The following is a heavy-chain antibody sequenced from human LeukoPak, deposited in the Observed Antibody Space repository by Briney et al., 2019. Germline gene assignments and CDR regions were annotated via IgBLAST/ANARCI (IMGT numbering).Heavy chain of an antibody. V-gene: IGHV3-7*01. J-gene: IGHJ4*02. D-gene: IGHD3-3*01. CDR3: ARIYAGGYYDD. CDR2: IKPDGGEK. CDR1: GFTFSFSDYW. Sequence: GGSLRLSCVGSGFTFSFSDYWMTWVRQAPGKGLEWVANIKPDGGEKNYVDSVKGRFTISRDNAKNSLYLQMTTLRAEDTAVYYCARIYAGGYYDDWGQGTLVTVSS.